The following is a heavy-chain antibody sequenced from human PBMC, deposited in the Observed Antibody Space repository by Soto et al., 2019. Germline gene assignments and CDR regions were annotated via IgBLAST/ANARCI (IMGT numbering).Heavy chain of an antibody. Sequence: GASVKVSCKASGGTFSSYAISGVRQAPGQGLEWMGGIIPIFGTANYAQKFQGRVTITADESTSTAYMELSSLRSEDTAVYYCAHSSSWYRDYWGQGTLVTVSS. CDR1: GGTFSSYA. V-gene: IGHV1-69*13. CDR3: AHSSSWYRDY. CDR2: IIPIFGTA. D-gene: IGHD6-13*01. J-gene: IGHJ4*02.